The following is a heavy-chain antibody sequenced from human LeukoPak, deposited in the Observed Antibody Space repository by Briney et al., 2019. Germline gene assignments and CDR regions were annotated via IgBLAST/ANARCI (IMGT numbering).Heavy chain of an antibody. CDR1: GFPFANTW. D-gene: IGHD3-10*01. V-gene: IGHV3-74*01. CDR3: AIGGTYGSGS. Sequence: GGSLRLSCAASGFPFANTWMHWVRQAPGKGLVWVSLINNDGSARSYADSVKGRFTISRDNAKNTVYLQMNSLRAEDTAVYYCAIGGTYGSGSWGQGTLVTVPS. CDR2: INNDGSAR. J-gene: IGHJ4*02.